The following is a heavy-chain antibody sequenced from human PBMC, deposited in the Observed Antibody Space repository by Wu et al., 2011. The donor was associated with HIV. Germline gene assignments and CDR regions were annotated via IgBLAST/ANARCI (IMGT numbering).Heavy chain of an antibody. D-gene: IGHD3-10*01. Sequence: QVQLVQSGAEVKKPGASVKVSCKASGYTFTSFYIDWVRQAPGQGLEWMGRINPSGTSTDYARKFQGRVTMTRDTSTSTVYMDLSSLRSDDTAVYYCARVSFGSGIVANPFADYWGQGTLVTVSS. CDR2: INPSGTST. J-gene: IGHJ4*02. V-gene: IGHV1-46*01. CDR1: GYTFTSFY. CDR3: ARVSFGSGIVANPFADY.